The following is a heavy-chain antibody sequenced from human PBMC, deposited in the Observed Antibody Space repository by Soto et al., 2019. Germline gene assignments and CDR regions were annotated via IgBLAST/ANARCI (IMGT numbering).Heavy chain of an antibody. J-gene: IGHJ6*02. Sequence: PSETLSLTCAASGYSISSGYYWGFIRQPPGMGLEWIGDIYHSGSTYYNPSLKSRVTISVDTSKNQFSLKLSSVTAADTAVYYCARGPPPGDIPTYYSGMDVWGQGTTVTVSS. V-gene: IGHV4-38-2*01. D-gene: IGHD3-10*01. CDR1: GYSISSGYY. CDR3: ARGPPPGDIPTYYSGMDV. CDR2: IYHSGST.